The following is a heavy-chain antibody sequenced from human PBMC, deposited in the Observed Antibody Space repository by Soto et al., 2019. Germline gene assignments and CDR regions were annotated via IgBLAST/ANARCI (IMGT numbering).Heavy chain of an antibody. CDR1: GFTFSSYS. CDR3: ARRYGNYAMDV. J-gene: IGHJ6*02. D-gene: IGHD1-1*01. Sequence: EVQLVESGGGLVKPGGSLRLSCAASGFTFSSYSMNWVRQAPGKGLEWVSSIRSSSEHIYHADSVKGRFTISRDNAENSLYLRMNSLRAEDTAVYYCARRYGNYAMDVWGQGTTVTVSS. V-gene: IGHV3-21*01. CDR2: IRSSSEHI.